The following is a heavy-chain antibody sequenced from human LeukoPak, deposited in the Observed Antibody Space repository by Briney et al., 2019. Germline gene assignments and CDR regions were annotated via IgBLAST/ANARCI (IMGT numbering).Heavy chain of an antibody. V-gene: IGHV3-30*03. CDR1: GFTFSSYG. CDR3: ARPYDSSGYYYY. J-gene: IGHJ4*02. D-gene: IGHD3-22*01. CDR2: ISYDGSNK. Sequence: PGRSLRLSCAASGFTFSSYGMHWVRQAPGKGLEWVAVISYDGSNKYYADSVKGRFTISRDNSKNTLYLQMNSLRSEDTAVYYCARPYDSSGYYYYWGQGTLVTVSS.